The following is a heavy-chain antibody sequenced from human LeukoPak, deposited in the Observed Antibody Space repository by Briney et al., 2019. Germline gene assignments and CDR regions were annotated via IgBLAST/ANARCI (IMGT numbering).Heavy chain of an antibody. CDR2: ISAYNGNT. D-gene: IGHD3-10*01. J-gene: IGHJ4*02. CDR1: GYTLTSYG. Sequence: ASVKVSCKASGYTLTSYGISWVRQAPGQGRKDMGGISAYNGNTNYAQKPQGRVTMTTDTSTSTTYMELRCLRSADPALYYCAREHLTLVRGVISYWGQGTLVTVSS. V-gene: IGHV1-18*01. CDR3: AREHLTLVRGVISY.